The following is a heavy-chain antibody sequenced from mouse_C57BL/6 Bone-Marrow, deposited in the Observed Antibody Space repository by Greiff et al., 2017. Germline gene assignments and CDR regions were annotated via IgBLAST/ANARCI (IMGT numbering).Heavy chain of an antibody. CDR3: SRYGEIAY. V-gene: IGHV1-26*01. CDR1: GYTFTDYY. J-gene: IGHJ3*01. D-gene: IGHD1-1*02. Sequence: EVQLQQSGPELVKPGASVKISCKASGYTFTDYYMNWVKQSHGKSLEWIGDINPNNGGTSYNQKFKGKATLTVDKSSSTAYIELRSLTSEDSAVYYCSRYGEIAYWGQGTLVTVSA. CDR2: INPNNGGT.